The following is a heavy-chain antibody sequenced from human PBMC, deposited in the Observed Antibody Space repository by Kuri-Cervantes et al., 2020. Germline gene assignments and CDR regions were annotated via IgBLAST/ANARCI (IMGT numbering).Heavy chain of an antibody. CDR3: ARGYVTTFVDAFDI. CDR2: INPSDGST. J-gene: IGHJ3*02. V-gene: IGHV1-46*01. CDR1: AYTFTSYY. Sequence: ASVKVSYKASAYTFTSYYMHWVRQAPGQGLEWMGIINPSDGSTSYAQKFQGRVTMTRDRSTSTVYMELSSLRSEDTAVYYCARGYVTTFVDAFDIWGQGTMVTVSS. D-gene: IGHD2/OR15-2a*01.